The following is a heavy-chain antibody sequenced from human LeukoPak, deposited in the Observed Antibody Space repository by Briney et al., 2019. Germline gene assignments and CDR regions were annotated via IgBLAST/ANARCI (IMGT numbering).Heavy chain of an antibody. CDR3: ARSRVIFGVVHDY. Sequence: GGSLRLSCAASGFTFSSYSMNWVRQAPGKGLEWVSYISSSSSTIYYADSVKGRFTISRDNAKNSLYLQMNSLRAEDTAVYYCARSRVIFGVVHDYWGQGTLVTVSS. CDR2: ISSSSSTI. CDR1: GFTFSSYS. V-gene: IGHV3-48*01. J-gene: IGHJ4*02. D-gene: IGHD3-3*01.